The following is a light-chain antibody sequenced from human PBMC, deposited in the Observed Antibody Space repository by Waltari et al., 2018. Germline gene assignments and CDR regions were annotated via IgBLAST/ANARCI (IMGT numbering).Light chain of an antibody. V-gene: IGKV1-39*01. J-gene: IGKJ2*01. CDR2: AAS. Sequence: DIQMTQSPSYLSASVGDRVTITCRASQSISSYLNWYQKKPGKAPKLLIYAASGLQSGVPSRFSGSGSGSDLTLTISSLQPEDFAAYYCQQSYGKPYTFGQGTKLEIK. CDR3: QQSYGKPYT. CDR1: QSISSY.